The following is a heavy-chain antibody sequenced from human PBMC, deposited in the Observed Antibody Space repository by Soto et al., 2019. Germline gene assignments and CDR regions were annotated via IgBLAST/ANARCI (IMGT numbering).Heavy chain of an antibody. J-gene: IGHJ4*02. CDR1: GGSFSGYY. CDR2: INHSGST. V-gene: IGHV4-34*01. D-gene: IGHD2-15*01. CDR3: ARGGGSCYDY. Sequence: PSETLSLTCAVYGGSFSGYYWSWIRQPPGKGLEWTGEINHSGSTNYNPSLKSRVTISVDTSKNQFSLKLSSVTAADTAVYYCARGGGSCYDYWGQGTLVTVSS.